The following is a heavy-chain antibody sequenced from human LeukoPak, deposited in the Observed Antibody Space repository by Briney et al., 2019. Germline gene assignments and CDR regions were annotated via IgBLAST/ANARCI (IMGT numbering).Heavy chain of an antibody. Sequence: ASVKVSCKASGYTFTGYYMHWVRQAPGQGLEWMGRINPNSGGTNYAQKFQGRDTMTRDTSISTAYMELSRLRSDDTAVYYCARETIIAAAVYFDYWGQGTLVTVSS. J-gene: IGHJ4*02. V-gene: IGHV1-2*06. CDR2: INPNSGGT. D-gene: IGHD6-13*01. CDR3: ARETIIAAAVYFDY. CDR1: GYTFTGYY.